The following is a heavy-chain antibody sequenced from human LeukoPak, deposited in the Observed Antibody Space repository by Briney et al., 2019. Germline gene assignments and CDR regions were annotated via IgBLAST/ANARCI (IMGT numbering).Heavy chain of an antibody. J-gene: IGHJ4*02. CDR2: IYYSVST. V-gene: IGHV4-59*12. D-gene: IGHD1-26*01. Sequence: PSETLSLTCTVSGGFISSYYWSWIRQPPGKGLEYIGYIYYSVSTNYNPSLKSRVTISVDKSKNQFSLKLSSVTAADTAVYYCARGGRAGRGYWGQGTLVTVSS. CDR3: ARGGRAGRGY. CDR1: GGFISSYY.